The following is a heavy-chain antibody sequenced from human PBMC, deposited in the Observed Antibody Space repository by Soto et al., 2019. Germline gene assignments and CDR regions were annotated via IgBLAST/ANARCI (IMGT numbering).Heavy chain of an antibody. CDR1: GHSLAELG. CDR3: VTKQLWYPYNWLDP. J-gene: IGHJ5*02. CDR2: FDHEDGET. D-gene: IGHD6-13*01. Sequence: ASVKVSCKDSGHSLAELGIHWVRQATGKGLEWMGGFDHEDGETIYAQNFQGRVTMTEDTSRDTAYMELTRLRSDDTAVYYCVTKQLWYPYNWLDPWGQGTLVTVSS. V-gene: IGHV1-24*01.